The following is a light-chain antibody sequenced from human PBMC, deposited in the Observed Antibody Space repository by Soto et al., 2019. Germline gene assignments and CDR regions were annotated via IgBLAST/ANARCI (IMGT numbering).Light chain of an antibody. J-gene: IGKJ1*01. Sequence: DIVMTQSPDSLAVSLGARATINCKSSQNVLYSSDNKNYLAWYQQKPGQPPKLLIYWASTRESGVPDRFSGRGFGTDFTLTISSLQAEDVAVYYCQQYYSTPWTFGQGTKVEIK. V-gene: IGKV4-1*01. CDR3: QQYYSTPWT. CDR2: WAS. CDR1: QNVLYSSDNKNY.